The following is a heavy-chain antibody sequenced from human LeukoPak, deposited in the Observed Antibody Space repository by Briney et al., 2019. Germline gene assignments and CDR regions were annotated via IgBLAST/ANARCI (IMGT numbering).Heavy chain of an antibody. Sequence: ASETLSLTCTVSGGSISSYYWNWIRQPPGKGLEWIGYIYYSGSTNYNPSLKSRVTISVDTSKNQFSLKLSSVTAADTAVYYCARGGGYHSDYWGQGTLVTVSP. J-gene: IGHJ4*02. V-gene: IGHV4-59*01. D-gene: IGHD3-22*01. CDR2: IYYSGST. CDR3: ARGGGYHSDY. CDR1: GGSISSYY.